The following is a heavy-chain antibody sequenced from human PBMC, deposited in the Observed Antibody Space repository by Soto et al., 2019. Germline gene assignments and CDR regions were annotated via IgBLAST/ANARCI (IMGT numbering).Heavy chain of an antibody. V-gene: IGHV6-1*01. D-gene: IGHD6-13*01. CDR3: ARETKQQLLAPFGFDY. J-gene: IGHJ4*02. CDR1: GDSVSSNSAA. CDR2: TYYRSKWYN. Sequence: SQTLSLTCAISGDSVSSNSAAWNWIRQSPSRGLEWPGRTYYRSKWYNDYAVSVKSRITINPDTSKNQFSLQLNSVTPEDTAVYYCARETKQQLLAPFGFDYWGQGTLVTVSS.